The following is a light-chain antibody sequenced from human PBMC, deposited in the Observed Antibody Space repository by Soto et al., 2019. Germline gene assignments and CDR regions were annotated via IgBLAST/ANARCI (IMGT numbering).Light chain of an antibody. Sequence: DIQMTQSPSTLSASVGDRVTITCRASQSISSWLAWYQQKPGKAPKLLIYDASSLESGVPSRFSGTGAGTEFTRTISRLEPEDVEVDFCQQYASATLTFGQGTKVDIK. CDR3: QQYASATLT. CDR1: QSISSW. CDR2: DAS. V-gene: IGKV1-5*01. J-gene: IGKJ1*01.